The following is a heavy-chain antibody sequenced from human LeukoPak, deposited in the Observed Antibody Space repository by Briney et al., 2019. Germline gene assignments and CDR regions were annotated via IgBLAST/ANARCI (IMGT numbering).Heavy chain of an antibody. CDR2: IWYDGGNK. CDR1: GFTFSSYG. Sequence: GRSLRLSCAASGFTFSSYGMPWVRQAPGKGLEWVAVIWYDGGNKYYADSVKGRFTISRDNSKNTLYLQMNSLRAEDTAVYYCARDFSRVTSSYYFDYWGQGTLVTVSS. D-gene: IGHD2-21*02. J-gene: IGHJ4*02. V-gene: IGHV3-33*01. CDR3: ARDFSRVTSSYYFDY.